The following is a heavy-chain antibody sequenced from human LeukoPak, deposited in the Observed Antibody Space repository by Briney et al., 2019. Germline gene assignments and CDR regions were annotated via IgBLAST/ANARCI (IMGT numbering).Heavy chain of an antibody. CDR3: AGGGAGENGLRFLEWLSSSDYYYYGMDV. D-gene: IGHD3-3*01. CDR2: INPSSGST. V-gene: IGHV1-46*01. CDR1: GYTFTSYY. Sequence: ASVKVSCKASGYTFTSYYMHWVRQAPGQGLEWMGIINPSSGSTSYAQKFQGRVTMTRDTSTSTVYMELSSLRSEDTAVYYCAGGGAGENGLRFLEWLSSSDYYYYGMDVWGQGTTVTVSS. J-gene: IGHJ6*02.